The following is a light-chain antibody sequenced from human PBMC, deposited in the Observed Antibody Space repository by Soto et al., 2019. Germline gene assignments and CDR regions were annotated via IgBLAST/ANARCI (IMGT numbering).Light chain of an antibody. Sequence: EIVLTQSTASLSLSPGDRATLSYRASQGVSNYLAWYQQKPGQAPRLLIYDASNRATGIPARFSGSGSGTDFTLTISSLEPEDFAVYYCQHRSNWPSFGPGTKVDIK. CDR1: QGVSNY. CDR2: DAS. V-gene: IGKV3-11*01. J-gene: IGKJ3*01. CDR3: QHRSNWPS.